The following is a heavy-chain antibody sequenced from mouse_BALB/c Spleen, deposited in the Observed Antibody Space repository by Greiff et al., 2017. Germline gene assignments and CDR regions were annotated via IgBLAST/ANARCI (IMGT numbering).Heavy chain of an antibody. Sequence: EVQLQQSGPELVKPGASVKISCKASGYTFTDYNMHWVKQRPGEGLEWIGYIYPYNGGTGYTQKFKSKATLTVDNSSSTAYMELRSLTSEDSAVYYGANYCDYWGQGTTVTVSS. CDR2: IYPYNGGT. V-gene: IGHV1S29*02. J-gene: IGHJ2*01. CDR3: ANYCDY. CDR1: GYTFTDYN.